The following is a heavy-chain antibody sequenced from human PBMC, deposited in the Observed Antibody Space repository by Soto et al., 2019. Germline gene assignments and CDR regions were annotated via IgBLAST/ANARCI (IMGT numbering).Heavy chain of an antibody. CDR3: ARAGLLETPPKYYGMDV. Sequence: GQAMTLSCKLCGYAISRSVGSLVHHLSGKVLEWMGIIYPGDSDTRYSPSFQGQVTISADKSISTAYLQWSSLKASDTAMYYCARAGLLETPPKYYGMDVWGQGNKV. D-gene: IGHD2-15*01. CDR1: GYAISRSV. V-gene: IGHV5-51*07. J-gene: IGHJ6*02. CDR2: IYPGDSDT.